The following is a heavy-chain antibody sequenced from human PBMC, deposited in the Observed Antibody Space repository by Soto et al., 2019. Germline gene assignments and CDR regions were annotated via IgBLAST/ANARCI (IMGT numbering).Heavy chain of an antibody. CDR1: GYTFTTYG. J-gene: IGHJ5*02. V-gene: IGHV1-18*01. CDR2: ISPYNGNT. Sequence: GASVKVSCKASGYTFTTYGITWVRQAPGQGLEWMGWISPYNGNTNSAQNFQGRVTMTAETSTTTAHMELTNLRFDDTAVYYCARSGGGYCSNGVCFGDNWFDPWGQGTLVTVSS. D-gene: IGHD2-8*01. CDR3: ARSGGGYCSNGVCFGDNWFDP.